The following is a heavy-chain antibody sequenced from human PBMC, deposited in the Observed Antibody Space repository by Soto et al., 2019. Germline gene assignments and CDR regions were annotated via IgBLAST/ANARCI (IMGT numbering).Heavy chain of an antibody. J-gene: IGHJ4*02. D-gene: IGHD3-10*01. CDR3: ARDNELRAWIDY. CDR1: GGSVSSGSYY. CDR2: IYYSGST. Sequence: QVQLQESGPGLVKPSETLSLTCTVSGGSVSSGSYYWSWIRQPPGKGLEWIGYIYYSGSTNYNPSLMSRVTISVDTSKNQFSLKLSSVTAADTAVYYCARDNELRAWIDYWGQGTLVTVSS. V-gene: IGHV4-61*01.